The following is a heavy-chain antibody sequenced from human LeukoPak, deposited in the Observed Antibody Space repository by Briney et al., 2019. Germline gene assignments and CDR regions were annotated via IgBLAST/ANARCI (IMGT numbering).Heavy chain of an antibody. D-gene: IGHD6-13*01. CDR1: GGTFSSYA. V-gene: IGHV1-69*13. Sequence: SVKVSCKASGGTFSSYAISWVRQAPGQGLEWMGGISPIFGTANYAQKFQGRVTITADESTSTAYMELSSLRSEDTAVYYCASCIAAAYNWFDPWGQGTLVTVS. J-gene: IGHJ5*02. CDR3: ASCIAAAYNWFDP. CDR2: ISPIFGTA.